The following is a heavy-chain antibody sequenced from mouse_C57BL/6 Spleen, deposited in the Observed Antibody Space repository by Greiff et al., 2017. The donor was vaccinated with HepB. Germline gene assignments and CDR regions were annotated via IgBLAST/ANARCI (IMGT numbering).Heavy chain of an antibody. V-gene: IGHV5-9-1*02. CDR3: TRDDWDVRFAY. D-gene: IGHD4-1*01. J-gene: IGHJ3*01. Sequence: EVKLVESGEGFVKPGGSLKLSCAASGFTFSSYAMSWVRQTPEKRLEWVAYISSGGDYIYYADTVKGRFTISRDNARNTLYLQMSSLKSEDTAMYYCTRDDWDVRFAYWGQGTLVTVSA. CDR2: ISSGGDYI. CDR1: GFTFSSYA.